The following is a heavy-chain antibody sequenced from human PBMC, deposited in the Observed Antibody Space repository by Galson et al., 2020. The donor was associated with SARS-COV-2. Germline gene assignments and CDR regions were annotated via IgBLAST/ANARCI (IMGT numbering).Heavy chain of an antibody. D-gene: IGHD3-10*01. Sequence: ASETMSLTCAVSGGSISSTSYHWGWIRQPPGKGLEWIGNIYYSGSTFYNPSLKSRVTISVDTSKNQFSLRLTSVTAADTAVYYCATLPLHPETYYYGSGSYYFWDWGQGTLVTVAS. V-gene: IGHV4-39*01. CDR3: ATLPLHPETYYYGSGSYYFWD. CDR2: IYYSGST. CDR1: GGSISSTSYH. J-gene: IGHJ4*02.